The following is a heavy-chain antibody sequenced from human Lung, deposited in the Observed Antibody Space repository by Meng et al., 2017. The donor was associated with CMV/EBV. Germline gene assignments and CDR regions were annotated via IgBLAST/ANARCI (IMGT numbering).Heavy chain of an antibody. CDR1: GYTFTSYD. CDR2: MNPNSGNT. CDR3: ARVNSPYYYYGMDV. Sequence: ASVKVSCKASGYTFTSYDINWVRQATGQGLEWMGWMNPNSGNTGYAQKFQGRVTMTRNTSISTAYMELSSLRSEDTAVYYCARVNSPYYYYGMDVWGQGTTVTGSS. V-gene: IGHV1-8*01. J-gene: IGHJ6*02. D-gene: IGHD4-23*01.